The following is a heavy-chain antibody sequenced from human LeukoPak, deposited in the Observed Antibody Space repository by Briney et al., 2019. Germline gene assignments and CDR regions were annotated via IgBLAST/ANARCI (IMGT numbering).Heavy chain of an antibody. Sequence: GGSLRLSCAASGFTFSSYVMSWVRQAPGKGLEWVSSSSGGGGFTYYADSVKGRFTISGDNSRNTLYLQMDSLRTEDTAVYYCAKNSPPPGYSAFAIYDYWGQGTLVTVSS. J-gene: IGHJ4*02. CDR2: SSGGGGFT. CDR3: AKNSPPPGYSAFAIYDY. CDR1: GFTFSSYV. D-gene: IGHD1-26*01. V-gene: IGHV3-23*01.